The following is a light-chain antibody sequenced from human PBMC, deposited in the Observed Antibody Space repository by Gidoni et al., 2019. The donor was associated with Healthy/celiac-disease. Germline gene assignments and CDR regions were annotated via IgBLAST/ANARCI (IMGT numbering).Light chain of an antibody. V-gene: IGLV1-44*01. Sequence: QSVLTQPPSASGTPGQRVTISCSGSRYNIGSNTVNGYQQLPGTAPKHLIYSNNQRPSGVPDRFSGSKSGTSASLAISGLQSEDEADYYCAAWDDSLHGSVVFGGGIKLPVL. J-gene: IGLJ2*01. CDR1: RYNIGSNT. CDR2: SNN. CDR3: AAWDDSLHGSVV.